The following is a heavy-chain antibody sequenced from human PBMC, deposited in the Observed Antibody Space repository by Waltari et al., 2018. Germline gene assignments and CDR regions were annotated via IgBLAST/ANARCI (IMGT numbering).Heavy chain of an antibody. CDR2: IYYSGST. Sequence: QVQLQESGPGLVKPSETLSLTCTVSGGSISSYYWSWIRQPPGKGLEWIGYIYYSGSTNSNPSLKSRVTISVDTSKNQFSLKLSSVTAADTAVYYCARDFRGGQLLKYNWFDPWGQGTLVTVSS. V-gene: IGHV4-59*13. D-gene: IGHD2-2*01. CDR1: GGSISSYY. CDR3: ARDFRGGQLLKYNWFDP. J-gene: IGHJ5*02.